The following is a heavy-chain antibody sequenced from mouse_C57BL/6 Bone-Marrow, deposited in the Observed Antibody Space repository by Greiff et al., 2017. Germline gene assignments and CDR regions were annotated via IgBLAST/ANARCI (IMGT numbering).Heavy chain of an antibody. Sequence: VQLQESGAELARPGASVKLSCKASGYTFTSYGISWVKQRTGQGLEWIGEIYPRSGNTYSNEKFTGKATLTADKSSSTAYMELRSLTSEDSAVYFCARPDPYYYGSSPNWYFDVWGTGTTVTVSS. J-gene: IGHJ1*03. CDR2: IYPRSGNT. CDR1: GYTFTSYG. D-gene: IGHD1-1*01. V-gene: IGHV1-81*01. CDR3: ARPDPYYYGSSPNWYFDV.